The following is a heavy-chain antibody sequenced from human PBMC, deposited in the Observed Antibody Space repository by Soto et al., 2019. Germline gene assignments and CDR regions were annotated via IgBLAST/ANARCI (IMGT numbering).Heavy chain of an antibody. CDR3: AKDLSAELISRVNHWFDP. J-gene: IGHJ5*02. V-gene: IGHV3-23*01. CDR1: GFTFSSYA. Sequence: PGGSLRLSCAASGFTFSSYAMSWVRQAPGKGLEWVSAISGSGGSTYYADSVKGRFTISRDNSKNTLYLQMNNLRAEDTAVYYCAKDLSAELISRVNHWFDPWRQGTLVTVSS. D-gene: IGHD2-15*01. CDR2: ISGSGGST.